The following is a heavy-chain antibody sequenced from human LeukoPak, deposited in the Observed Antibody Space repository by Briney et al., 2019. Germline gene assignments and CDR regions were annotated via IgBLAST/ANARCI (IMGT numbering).Heavy chain of an antibody. V-gene: IGHV1-2*02. Sequence: ASVKVSCKASGYTFTGYYMHWVRQAPGQGLEWMGWINPNSGGTNYAQKLQGRVTMTTDTSTSTAYMELRSLRSDDTAVYYCARDPHAGSGSFSDWFDPWGQGTLVTVSS. J-gene: IGHJ5*02. CDR1: GYTFTGYY. CDR2: INPNSGGT. CDR3: ARDPHAGSGSFSDWFDP. D-gene: IGHD3-10*01.